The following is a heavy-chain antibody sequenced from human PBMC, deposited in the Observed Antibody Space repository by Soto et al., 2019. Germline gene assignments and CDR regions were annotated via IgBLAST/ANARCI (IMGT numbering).Heavy chain of an antibody. CDR2: IKPDGGGT. J-gene: IGHJ6*02. D-gene: IGHD2-21*02. Sequence: QVQLVPSGAEVKKPGASVKVSCKASGYTFTSYYMHWVRLAPGPGLEWMGIIKPDGGGTSYALQCHGRSIMTRVTSTITVYMEMSSLRSGDTAVYYCAAGGNCVRMDIWGQANTVTVSS. CDR3: AAGGNCVRMDI. CDR1: GYTFTSYY. V-gene: IGHV1-46*01.